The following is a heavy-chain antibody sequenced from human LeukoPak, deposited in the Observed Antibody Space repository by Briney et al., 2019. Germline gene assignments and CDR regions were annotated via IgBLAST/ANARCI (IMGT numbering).Heavy chain of an antibody. J-gene: IGHJ4*02. V-gene: IGHV3-21*01. Sequence: PGGSLRLSCAASGFTFSSYSMNWVRQAPGKGLEWVSSISSSSSYIYYSDSVKGRFTISRDNAKNSLYLQMNSLRAEDTAVYYCARGGLNAVTFFDYWGQGTLVTVSS. CDR3: ARGGLNAVTFFDY. CDR2: ISSSSSYI. D-gene: IGHD6-19*01. CDR1: GFTFSSYS.